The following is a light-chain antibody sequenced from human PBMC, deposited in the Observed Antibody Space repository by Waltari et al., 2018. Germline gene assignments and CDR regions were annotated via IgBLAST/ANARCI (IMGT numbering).Light chain of an antibody. V-gene: IGLV2-14*01. CDR3: SSYTTSGTLV. CDR1: SRDVGGYDF. Sequence: QSAPTQPASVSGSPGQSITISCTGTSRDVGGYDFVSWHQQYPGKAPKVIIYGVNNRPSGVSNRFSGSKSGNTASLIISGLQADDEADYYCSSYTTSGTLVFGTGTKVTVL. J-gene: IGLJ1*01. CDR2: GVN.